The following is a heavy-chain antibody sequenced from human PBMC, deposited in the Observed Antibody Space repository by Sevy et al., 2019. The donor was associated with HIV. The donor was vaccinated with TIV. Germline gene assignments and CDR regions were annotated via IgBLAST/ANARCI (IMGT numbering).Heavy chain of an antibody. V-gene: IGHV1-2*02. Sequence: GESLKISCTSSGYTFTAHYLHWVRQAPGQGLEWMGWINPDSGDTKYTEKFQGRVTMTRVTSFNTAYMELITLRSDDTAVYFCARVQRGGVPDYWGQGTLVTVSS. CDR1: GYTFTAHY. CDR3: ARVQRGGVPDY. D-gene: IGHD3-10*01. CDR2: INPDSGDT. J-gene: IGHJ4*02.